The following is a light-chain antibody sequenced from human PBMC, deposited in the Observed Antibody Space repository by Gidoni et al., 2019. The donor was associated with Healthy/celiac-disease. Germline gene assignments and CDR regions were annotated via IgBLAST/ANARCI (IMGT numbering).Light chain of an antibody. CDR3: QQSYSTRCT. J-gene: IGKJ2*02. CDR2: AGS. Sequence: DIQMTQSPSSLSASVGDRVTITCRASQSISSYLNWYQQKPGKAPKLLIYAGSSLQSGVPSRFSGSGSGTDFTLTISSLQPEDFATYYCQQSYSTRCTFGQGTKLEIK. V-gene: IGKV1-39*01. CDR1: QSISSY.